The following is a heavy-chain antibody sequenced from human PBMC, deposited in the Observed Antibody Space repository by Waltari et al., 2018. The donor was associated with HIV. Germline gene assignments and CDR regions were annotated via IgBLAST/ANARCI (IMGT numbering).Heavy chain of an antibody. CDR1: GDSISTINYY. V-gene: IGHV4-39*01. CDR2: IHSRGST. J-gene: IGHJ4*02. Sequence: QLQLQESGPGLVKSSETLSLSCTVSGDSISTINYYWAWNRQPPGKGLEWIGNIHSRGSTYYNPSLKSRVTISVDTSKTQFSRKLSSVTAADTAVYYCARLDILTGFPQYFFDSWGQGTLVTVSS. CDR3: ARLDILTGFPQYFFDS. D-gene: IGHD3-9*01.